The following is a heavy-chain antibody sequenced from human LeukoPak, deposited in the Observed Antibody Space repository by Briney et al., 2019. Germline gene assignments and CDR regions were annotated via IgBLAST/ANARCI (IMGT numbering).Heavy chain of an antibody. Sequence: ASVKVSCKASGYTFTSYHIHWVRQAPGQGLEWMGIINPSGGSTRYAQKFQGRVTMARDTSTSTVYMELRSLRSDDTAVYYCARGGLGGMTTVVLDAFDIWGQGTMVTVSS. CDR1: GYTFTSYH. D-gene: IGHD4-23*01. CDR3: ARGGLGGMTTVVLDAFDI. CDR2: INPSGGST. J-gene: IGHJ3*02. V-gene: IGHV1-46*01.